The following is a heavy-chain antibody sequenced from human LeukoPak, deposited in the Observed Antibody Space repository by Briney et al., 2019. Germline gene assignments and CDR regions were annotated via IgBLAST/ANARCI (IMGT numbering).Heavy chain of an antibody. Sequence: GGSLRLSCAASGFTFSSYVMSWVRQAPGKGLEWVSGISGGGVTTYYADSVKGRFTISRDNSKNTLYLQMNSLRADDTAIYYCAKDSYDSSGSRYDYWGQGTLVTVSS. V-gene: IGHV3-23*01. CDR1: GFTFSSYV. J-gene: IGHJ4*02. D-gene: IGHD3-22*01. CDR2: ISGGGVTT. CDR3: AKDSYDSSGSRYDY.